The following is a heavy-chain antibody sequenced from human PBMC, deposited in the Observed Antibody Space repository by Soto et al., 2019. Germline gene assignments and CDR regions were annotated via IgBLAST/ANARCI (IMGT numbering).Heavy chain of an antibody. V-gene: IGHV3-53*01. CDR1: WFVVTDYY. Sequence: PGGSLRLSCASSWFVVTDYYMSWVRQAPGKGLEWVAVFLIGGDTHYGESVKGRFTISRDNSKNTLYLQMNSLRAEDTAVYYCAREPLWSGPLPLDAFDLWGQGTMVTVSS. CDR3: AREPLWSGPLPLDAFDL. D-gene: IGHD3-3*01. J-gene: IGHJ3*01. CDR2: FLIGGDT.